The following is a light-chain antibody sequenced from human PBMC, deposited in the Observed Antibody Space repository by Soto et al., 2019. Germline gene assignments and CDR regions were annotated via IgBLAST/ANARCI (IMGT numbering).Light chain of an antibody. CDR1: NSDVGGYNY. CDR2: DVS. Sequence: QSALTQPASVSGSPGQSITISCTGINSDVGGYNYVSWYQQHPGKAPKFMIYDVSNRPSGISNLFSGSKSGNTASLTISGLQAEDEADHYCSSYTSSSFWVFGGGTKLTVL. CDR3: SSYTSSSFWV. J-gene: IGLJ3*02. V-gene: IGLV2-14*03.